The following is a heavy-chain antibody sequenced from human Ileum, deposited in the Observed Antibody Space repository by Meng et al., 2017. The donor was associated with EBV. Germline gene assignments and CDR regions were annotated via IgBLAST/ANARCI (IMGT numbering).Heavy chain of an antibody. D-gene: IGHD3-22*01. V-gene: IGHV6-1*01. CDR2: TYYRSKWYN. J-gene: IGHJ4*02. CDR1: GDSFSGNRAA. Sequence: QVDRHQQRPERVTPSPSLPLTCAISGDSFSGNRAAWNWFRQSPSRGLEWLGRTYYRSKWYNDYAVSVKRRITINPDTSKNQFSLQLNSVTPEDTAVYYCARDSSSSAYSPFDYWGQGTLVTVSS. CDR3: ARDSSSSAYSPFDY.